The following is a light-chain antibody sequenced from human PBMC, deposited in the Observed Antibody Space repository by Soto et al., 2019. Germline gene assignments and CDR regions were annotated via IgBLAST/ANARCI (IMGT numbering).Light chain of an antibody. Sequence: EVVLTQSPASLSVSPGERATLSCRASQSVSSKLAWYHQKPGQAPRLPISGASSRATGIAARFSGSGSGTEFTLTISSLQSEDVAVYYCQQYSNWPYTFGQGTKVEIK. J-gene: IGKJ2*01. CDR3: QQYSNWPYT. CDR2: GAS. V-gene: IGKV3-15*01. CDR1: QSVSSK.